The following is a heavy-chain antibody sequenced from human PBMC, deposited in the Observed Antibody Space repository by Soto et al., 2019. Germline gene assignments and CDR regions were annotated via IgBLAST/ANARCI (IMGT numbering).Heavy chain of an antibody. CDR2: IYYSGST. D-gene: IGHD6-19*01. CDR1: GGSISSSSYY. V-gene: IGHV4-39*01. J-gene: IGHJ6*02. CDR3: ARIEQWLEYYYYYGMDV. Sequence: PSETLSLTCTVSGGSISSSSYYWGWIRQPPGKGLEWIGSIYYSGSTYYNPSLKSRVTISVDTSKNQFSLKLSSVTAADTAVYYCARIEQWLEYYYYYGMDVWGQGTTVTVSS.